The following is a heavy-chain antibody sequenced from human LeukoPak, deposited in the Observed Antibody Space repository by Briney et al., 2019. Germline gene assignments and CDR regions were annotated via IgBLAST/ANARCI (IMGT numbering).Heavy chain of an antibody. J-gene: IGHJ6*03. CDR1: GGSISSGSYY. D-gene: IGHD5/OR15-5a*01. Sequence: SETLSLTCTVSGGSISSGSYYWGWIRQPPGKGLEWIGGIYYSGSTFYNPSLKSRVTISVDTSKNQFSLKLSSVTAADTAVYFCARQVYTNYHYYYMDVWGKGTTVTVSS. V-gene: IGHV4-39*01. CDR3: ARQVYTNYHYYYMDV. CDR2: IYYSGST.